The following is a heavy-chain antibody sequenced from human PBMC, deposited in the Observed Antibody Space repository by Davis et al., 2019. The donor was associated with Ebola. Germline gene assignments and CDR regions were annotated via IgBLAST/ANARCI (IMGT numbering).Heavy chain of an antibody. CDR3: ASSRNYYGSGSYYNDRDY. Sequence: MPSETLSLTCTVSGASISSGTYYWSWIRQHPGKGLEWIGYIYYSGSTYYNPSLKSRVTISLDTSKNQFSLNLSSVTAADTAVYYCASSRNYYGSGSYYNDRDYWGQGTLVTVSS. J-gene: IGHJ4*02. V-gene: IGHV4-31*03. CDR1: GASISSGTYY. D-gene: IGHD3-10*01. CDR2: IYYSGST.